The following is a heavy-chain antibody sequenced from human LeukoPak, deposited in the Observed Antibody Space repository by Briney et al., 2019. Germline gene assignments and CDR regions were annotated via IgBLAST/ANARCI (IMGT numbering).Heavy chain of an antibody. D-gene: IGHD1-26*01. Sequence: SVKVSCKASGFTFTTSAVQWVRQARGQRLEWIGWIVVGSGNTNYAQKFQERVTITRDMSTSTAYMELKSLRSEDTAVYYCAALKWELLDAFDIWGQGTMVTVSS. CDR3: AALKWELLDAFDI. V-gene: IGHV1-58*01. J-gene: IGHJ3*02. CDR1: GFTFTTSA. CDR2: IVVGSGNT.